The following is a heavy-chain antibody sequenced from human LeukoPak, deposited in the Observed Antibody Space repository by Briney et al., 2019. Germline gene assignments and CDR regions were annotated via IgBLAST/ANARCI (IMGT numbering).Heavy chain of an antibody. D-gene: IGHD2-8*01. CDR3: ARVLLPGVYYHYGMVV. V-gene: IGHV1-69*04. CDR2: IIPILGIT. Sequence: GSSVTVSCKASGGSFSRYAISWMRQAPGQGLEWMGRIIPILGITNYAQNFQGRVTITADKSTSTAYMELSSLRSGDTAVYYCARVLLPGVYYHYGMVVWGQGTTVTVSS. CDR1: GGSFSRYA. J-gene: IGHJ6*02.